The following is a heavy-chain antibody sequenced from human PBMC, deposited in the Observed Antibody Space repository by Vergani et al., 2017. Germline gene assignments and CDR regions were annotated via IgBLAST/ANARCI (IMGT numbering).Heavy chain of an antibody. CDR2: IGTAGDT. CDR3: ARTTGAPYTNYYYYYMDV. V-gene: IGHV3-13*01. J-gene: IGHJ6*03. D-gene: IGHD1-1*01. Sequence: EVQLVESGGGLVQPGGSLRLSCAASGFTFNNYDMHWVRQLPGKSLEWVSAIGTAGDTYYRDSVQGRFTISRDNSKNTLYLQMNSLRAEDTAVYYCARTTGAPYTNYYYYYMDVWGKGTTVTVSS. CDR1: GFTFNNYD.